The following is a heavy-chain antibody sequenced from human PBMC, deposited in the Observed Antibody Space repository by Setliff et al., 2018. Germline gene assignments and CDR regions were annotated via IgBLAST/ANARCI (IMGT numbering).Heavy chain of an antibody. V-gene: IGHV1-46*01. CDR3: ARDLVLLGYQLDY. CDR1: GYTFTNYY. Sequence: GASVKVSCKASGYTFTNYYIHWVRQAPGQGLEWVGIINPSGGSTSYAQKFQGRVTMTRDTSTSTVYMELSSLRSEDTAMYFCARDLVLLGYQLDYWGQGTLVTVSS. D-gene: IGHD2-8*01. CDR2: INPSGGST. J-gene: IGHJ4*02.